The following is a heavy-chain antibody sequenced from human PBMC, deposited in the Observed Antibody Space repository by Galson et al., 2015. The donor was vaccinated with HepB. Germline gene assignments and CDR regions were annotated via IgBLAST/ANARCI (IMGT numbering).Heavy chain of an antibody. V-gene: IGHV1-58*01. D-gene: IGHD3-22*01. CDR1: GFTFTSSA. J-gene: IGHJ3*02. CDR3: AAFEDYYDSSGYPPEAFDI. CDR2: IVVGSGNT. Sequence: SVKASCKASGFTFTSSAVQWVRQARGQRLEWIGWIVVGSGNTNYAQKFQERVTITRDMSTSTAYMELSSLRSEDTAVYCCAAFEDYYDSSGYPPEAFDIWGQGTMVTVSS.